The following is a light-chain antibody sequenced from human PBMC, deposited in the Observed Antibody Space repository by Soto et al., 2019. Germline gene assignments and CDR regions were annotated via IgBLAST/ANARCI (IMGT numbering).Light chain of an antibody. CDR2: GAS. J-gene: IGKJ2*01. CDR1: ETVRDY. V-gene: IGKV3-20*01. CDR3: QKYDTSRYT. Sequence: EIVLTQSPDTLSLSPGEGATLSCRASETVRDYLAWHQQQPGQAPRLLIFGASPRASGIPVRVSGSGSGTSFTLTIIRLEPDVVVVYYCQKYDTSRYTFGQGTKLEIK.